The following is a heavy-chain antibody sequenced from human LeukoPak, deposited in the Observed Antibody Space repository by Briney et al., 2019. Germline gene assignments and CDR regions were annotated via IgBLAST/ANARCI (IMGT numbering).Heavy chain of an antibody. J-gene: IGHJ4*02. CDR2: IHHSGVT. V-gene: IGHV4-4*01. CDR3: ARTPSVFED. Sequence: PSETLSLTCAVSGASISSSNWWNWVRQPPGKGLEWIAEIHHSGVTNYNPALKSRVSLSVDKSRNQFSLNLTSVTAADTAVYCCARTPSVFEDWGQGTLVTVSS. D-gene: IGHD3-3*01. CDR1: GASISSSNW.